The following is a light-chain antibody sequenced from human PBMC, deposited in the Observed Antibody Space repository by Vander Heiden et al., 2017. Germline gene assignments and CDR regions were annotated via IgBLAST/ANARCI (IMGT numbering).Light chain of an antibody. V-gene: IGKV3-20*01. CDR2: GAS. CDR3: QQYGSSPDT. Sequence: DMVLTQSPGTLSLSPGERATLSCRASQSVSSSYLAWYQQKPGQAPRLLIYGASSRATGIPDRFSGSGSGTDFTLTISRLEPEDFAVYYCQQYGSSPDTFGQGTRLEIK. J-gene: IGKJ5*01. CDR1: QSVSSSY.